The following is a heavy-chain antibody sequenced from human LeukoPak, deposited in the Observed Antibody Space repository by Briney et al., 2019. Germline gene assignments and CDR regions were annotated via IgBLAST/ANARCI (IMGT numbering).Heavy chain of an antibody. CDR3: AKGDSSFNYFDY. CDR2: ISGSGGST. J-gene: IGHJ4*02. CDR1: GFTFSSYA. Sequence: GGSLRLSCAASGFTFSSYAMSWARQAPGKGLEWVSAISGSGGSTYYADSVKGRFTISRDNSKNTLYLQMNSLRAEDTAVYYCAKGDSSFNYFDYWGQGTLVTVSS. D-gene: IGHD6-6*01. V-gene: IGHV3-23*01.